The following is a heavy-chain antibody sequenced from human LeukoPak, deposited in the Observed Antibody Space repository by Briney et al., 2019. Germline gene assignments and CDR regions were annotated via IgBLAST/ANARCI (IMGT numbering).Heavy chain of an antibody. CDR3: ARVGDCSSTSRGRSYYYGMDV. CDR2: IYYSGNT. CDR1: GDSISSSSYY. J-gene: IGHJ6*02. D-gene: IGHD2-2*01. Sequence: KTSETLSLTCTVSGDSISSSSYYWGWIRQPPGKGLEWIGSIYYSGNTYYNPSLKSRVTISVDTSKNQFSLKLSSVTAADTAVYYCARVGDCSSTSRGRSYYYGMDVWGQGTTVTVSS. V-gene: IGHV4-39*01.